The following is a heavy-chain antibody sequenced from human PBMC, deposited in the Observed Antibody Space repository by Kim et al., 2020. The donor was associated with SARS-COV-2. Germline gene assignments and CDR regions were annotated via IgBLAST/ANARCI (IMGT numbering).Heavy chain of an antibody. CDR1: GGSFSGYY. J-gene: IGHJ4*02. Sequence: SETLSLTCAVYGGSFSGYYWSWIRQPPGKGLEWIGEINHSGSTNYNPSLKSRVTISVDTSKNQFSLKLSSVTAADTAVYYCARAPRHYDILTGYYHYFDYWGQGTLVTVSS. D-gene: IGHD3-9*01. V-gene: IGHV4-34*01. CDR2: INHSGST. CDR3: ARAPRHYDILTGYYHYFDY.